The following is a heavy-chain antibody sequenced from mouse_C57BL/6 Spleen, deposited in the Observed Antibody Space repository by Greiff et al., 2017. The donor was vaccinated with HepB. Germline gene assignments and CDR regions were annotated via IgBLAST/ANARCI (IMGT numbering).Heavy chain of an antibody. CDR2: ISNLAYSI. Sequence: EVKLMESGGGLVQPGGSLKLSCAASGFTFSDYGMAWVRQAPRKGPEWVAFISNLAYSIYYADTVTGRFTISRENAKNTLYLEMSSLRSEDTAMYYCARRDDGSRGYFDVWGTGTTVTVSS. V-gene: IGHV5-15*01. CDR3: ARRDDGSRGYFDV. CDR1: GFTFSDYG. D-gene: IGHD2-3*01. J-gene: IGHJ1*03.